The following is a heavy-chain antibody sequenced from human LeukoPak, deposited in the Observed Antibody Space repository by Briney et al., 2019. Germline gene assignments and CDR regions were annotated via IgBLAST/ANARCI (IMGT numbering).Heavy chain of an antibody. CDR2: ISGSGGST. V-gene: IGHV3-23*01. Sequence: GGSLRLSCAASGFTFSSYGMSWVRQAPGKGLEWVSAISGSGGSTYYADSVKGRFTISRDNSKNTLYLQMNSLRAEDTAVYYCAKAPYYDILTGYNWFDPWGQGTLVTVSS. D-gene: IGHD3-9*01. CDR1: GFTFSSYG. CDR3: AKAPYYDILTGYNWFDP. J-gene: IGHJ5*02.